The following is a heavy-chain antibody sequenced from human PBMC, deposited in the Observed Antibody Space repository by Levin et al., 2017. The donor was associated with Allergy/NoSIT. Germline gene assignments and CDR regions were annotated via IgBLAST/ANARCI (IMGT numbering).Heavy chain of an antibody. CDR3: ARGDYDMGPNWFDP. D-gene: IGHD3-9*01. CDR2: ISSSGSTI. J-gene: IGHJ5*02. V-gene: IGHV3-48*03. CDR1: GFTFSSYE. Sequence: LSLTCAASGFTFSSYEMNWVRQAPGKGLEWVSYISSSGSTIYYADSVKGRFTISRDNAKNSLYLQMNSLRAEDTAVYYCARGDYDMGPNWFDPWGQGTLVTVSS.